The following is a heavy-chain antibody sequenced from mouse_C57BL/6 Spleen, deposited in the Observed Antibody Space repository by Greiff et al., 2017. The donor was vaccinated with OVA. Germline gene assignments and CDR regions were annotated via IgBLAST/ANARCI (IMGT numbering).Heavy chain of an antibody. D-gene: IGHD1-1*01. CDR2: IDPSDSYT. Sequence: QVQLQQPGAELVMPGASVKLSCKASGYTFTSYWMHWVKQRPGQGLEWIGEIDPSDSYTNYNQKFKGKSTLTVDKSSSTAYRQLSSLTSEDSAVYYCARGDYGSSYYFDYWGQGTTLTVSS. V-gene: IGHV1-69*01. J-gene: IGHJ2*01. CDR1: GYTFTSYW. CDR3: ARGDYGSSYYFDY.